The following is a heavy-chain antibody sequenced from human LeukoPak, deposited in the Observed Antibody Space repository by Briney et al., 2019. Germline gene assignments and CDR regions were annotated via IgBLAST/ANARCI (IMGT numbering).Heavy chain of an antibody. J-gene: IGHJ4*02. Sequence: ASVKVSCKASGYTFTSYGISWVRQAPGQGLEWMGWISAYNGNTNYAQKLQGRVTMTTDTPTSTAYMEQRSLRSDDTAVYYCARGPYDFWSGMEDYWGQGTLVTVSS. CDR1: GYTFTSYG. CDR3: ARGPYDFWSGMEDY. D-gene: IGHD3-3*01. CDR2: ISAYNGNT. V-gene: IGHV1-18*01.